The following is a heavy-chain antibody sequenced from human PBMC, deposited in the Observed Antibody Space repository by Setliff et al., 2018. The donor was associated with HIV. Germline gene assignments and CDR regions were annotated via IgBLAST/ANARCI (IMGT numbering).Heavy chain of an antibody. V-gene: IGHV5-51*01. Sequence: PGESLKISCKGSGYSFTSNWIGWVRQMPGKGLGWMGIIYPGDSDTRYSPSFQGRGTISADKSINPAYLQWSSLQASDTAMYYCARRASKASLDYWGQGTLVTVSS. CDR2: IYPGDSDT. J-gene: IGHJ4*02. CDR3: ARRASKASLDY. CDR1: GYSFTSNW.